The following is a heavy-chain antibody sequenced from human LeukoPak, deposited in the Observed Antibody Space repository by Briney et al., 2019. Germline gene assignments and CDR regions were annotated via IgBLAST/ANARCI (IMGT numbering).Heavy chain of an antibody. CDR1: GFTFSSYG. V-gene: IGHV3-30*18. J-gene: IGHJ5*02. CDR2: ISYDGSNK. Sequence: SGGSLRLSCAASGFTFSSYGMHWVRQAPGKGLEWVAVISYDGSNKYYADSVKGRFTISRDNSKNTLYLQMNSLRAEDTAVYYCAKDVNWFDPWGQGTLVTVSS. CDR3: AKDVNWFDP.